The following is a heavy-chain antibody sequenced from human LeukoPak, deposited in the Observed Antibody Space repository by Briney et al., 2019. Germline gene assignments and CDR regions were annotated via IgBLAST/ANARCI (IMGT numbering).Heavy chain of an antibody. CDR2: IFYSGST. J-gene: IGHJ5*02. Sequence: PSETLSLTCTVSGGSMSSHYWSWIRQPPGKGLEWIGYIFYSGSTNYKSSLKSRVTISVDTSKNQLSLILTSVTAADTAVYYCARGPSSGWYWFDPWGQGTLVTVSS. CDR1: GGSMSSHY. V-gene: IGHV4-59*11. CDR3: ARGPSSGWYWFDP. D-gene: IGHD6-19*01.